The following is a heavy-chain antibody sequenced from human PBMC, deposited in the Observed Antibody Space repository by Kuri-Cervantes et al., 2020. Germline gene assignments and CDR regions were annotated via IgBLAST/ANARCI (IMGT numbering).Heavy chain of an antibody. CDR3: ARAILDSSGYYYGY. CDR1: GFTFSSYS. D-gene: IGHD3-22*01. Sequence: GGSLRLSCAASGFTFSSYSMNWVRQAPGKGLEWVSSISSSSSYIYYADSVKGRFTISRDNAKNSLYLQMNSLRAEDTAVYYCARAILDSSGYYYGYWGQGNLVTVSS. J-gene: IGHJ4*02. V-gene: IGHV3-21*01. CDR2: ISSSSSYI.